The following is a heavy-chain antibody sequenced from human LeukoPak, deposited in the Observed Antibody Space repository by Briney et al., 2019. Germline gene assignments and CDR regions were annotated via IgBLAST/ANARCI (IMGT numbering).Heavy chain of an antibody. CDR3: ARGGYCGGDCYFYY. V-gene: IGHV4-59*01. CDR2: IYYSGST. D-gene: IGHD2-21*02. Sequence: SETLSLTCTVSGGSISSYYWSWIRQPPGKGLEWIGYIYYSGSTNYNPSLKSRVTISVDTSKNQFSLKLTSVTAADTAVYYCARGGYCGGDCYFYYWGQGTLVTVSS. CDR1: GGSISSYY. J-gene: IGHJ4*02.